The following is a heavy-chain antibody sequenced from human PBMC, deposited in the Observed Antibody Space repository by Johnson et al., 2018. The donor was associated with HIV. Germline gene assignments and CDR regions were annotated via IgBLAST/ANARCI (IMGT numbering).Heavy chain of an antibody. Sequence: VQLVESGGVVVQPGGSLRLSCAASGFTFDDYTMHWVRQAPGKGLEWVSLISWDVGSTYYADSVTGRFTISRDNSKNSMYLQMNSLRTEDTAVYYCAREMEAYGSGGSCYSAAFDIWGQGTMVTVSS. J-gene: IGHJ3*02. CDR3: AREMEAYGSGGSCYSAAFDI. CDR1: GFTFDDYT. CDR2: ISWDVGST. V-gene: IGHV3-43*01. D-gene: IGHD2-15*01.